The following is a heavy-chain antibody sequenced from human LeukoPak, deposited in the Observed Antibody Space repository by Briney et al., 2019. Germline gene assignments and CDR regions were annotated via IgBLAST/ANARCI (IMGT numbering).Heavy chain of an antibody. J-gene: IGHJ4*02. V-gene: IGHV1-8*01. CDR3: ARGGGRAGTRLPVLRFLGY. CDR2: VNPNSGNT. CDR1: VYTFTSYD. D-gene: IGHD5-12*01. Sequence: ASVKVSCKSSVYTFTSYDINWVRQATGQGLAWMGWVNPNSGNTGYAQKFQGRVTMTRNTSISTAYMELSSLRSEDTAVYYCARGGGRAGTRLPVLRFLGYWGQGTLVTVSS.